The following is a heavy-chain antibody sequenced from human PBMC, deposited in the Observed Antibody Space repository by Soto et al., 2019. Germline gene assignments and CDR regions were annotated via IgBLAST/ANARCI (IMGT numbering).Heavy chain of an antibody. J-gene: IGHJ6*02. CDR2: IRSKSNSYAT. CDR3: FRENYFSYHGMDV. CDR1: GFAFGGST. Sequence: PAGSLILSFAGSGFAFGGSTIHGVRQASGKGLEWVGRIRSKSNSYATAYAASVKGRFIISRDDSKTTAYLQMSSLKIEDTAVYYCFRENYFSYHGMDVWGQGTTDT. V-gene: IGHV3-73*01.